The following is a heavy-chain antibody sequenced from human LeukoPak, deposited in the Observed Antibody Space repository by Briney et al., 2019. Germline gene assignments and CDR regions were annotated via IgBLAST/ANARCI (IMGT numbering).Heavy chain of an antibody. Sequence: SETLSLTCTVSGGSISSYYWSWIRQPAGKGLEWIGRIYTSGSTNYNPSLKSRVTISVDKSKNQFSLKLSSVTAADTAVYYCARAGYSRSWYWGAFDIWGQGTMVTVSS. CDR2: IYTSGST. D-gene: IGHD6-13*01. J-gene: IGHJ3*02. CDR1: GGSISSYY. CDR3: ARAGYSRSWYWGAFDI. V-gene: IGHV4-4*07.